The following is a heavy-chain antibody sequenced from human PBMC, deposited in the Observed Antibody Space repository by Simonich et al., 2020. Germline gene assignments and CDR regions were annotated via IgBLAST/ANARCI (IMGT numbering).Heavy chain of an antibody. CDR3: ARGIVGASGAFDI. Sequence: EVQLVESGGGLVKPGGSLRLSCAASGFTFSSYSMNWGRQAPVKGLGGVSSISSRCSYMYYADSVKGRFTISRDNAKNSLYLQMNSLRAEDTAVYYCARGIVGASGAFDIWGQGTMVTVSS. CDR1: GFTFSSYS. J-gene: IGHJ3*02. CDR2: ISSRCSYM. D-gene: IGHD1-26*01. V-gene: IGHV3-21*01.